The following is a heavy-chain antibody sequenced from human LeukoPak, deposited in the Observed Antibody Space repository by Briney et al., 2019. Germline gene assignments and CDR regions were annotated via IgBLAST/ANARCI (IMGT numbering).Heavy chain of an antibody. CDR2: ISASADNT. J-gene: IGHJ4*02. D-gene: IGHD5-12*01. CDR3: ARAKYSGYEIDY. CDR1: GFTFSTYA. V-gene: IGHV3-23*01. Sequence: GGSLRLSCAASGFTFSTYAMTWVRQAPGKGLDWVSAISASADNTYYADSVRGRFTISRDNSKNTLYLQMNSLRAEDTAVYYCARAKYSGYEIDYWGQGTLVTVSS.